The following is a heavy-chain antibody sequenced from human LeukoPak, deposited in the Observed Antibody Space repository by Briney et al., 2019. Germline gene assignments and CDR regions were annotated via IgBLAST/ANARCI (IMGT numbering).Heavy chain of an antibody. Sequence: PSETLSLTCTVSGGSISSSSYYWGWIRQPPGKGLEWIGSIYYSGSTYYNPSLKSRVTISVDTSKNQFSLRLSSVTAADTAVYYCARDFWSAFSGYWGQGTLVTVSS. V-gene: IGHV4-39*07. CDR1: GGSISSSSYY. D-gene: IGHD3-10*01. CDR3: ARDFWSAFSGY. J-gene: IGHJ4*02. CDR2: IYYSGST.